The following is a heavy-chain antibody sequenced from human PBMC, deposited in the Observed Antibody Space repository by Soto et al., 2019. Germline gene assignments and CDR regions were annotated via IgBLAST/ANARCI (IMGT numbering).Heavy chain of an antibody. CDR3: AGFVVPASRNSDFDY. CDR1: GISVSTSDYY. Sequence: PSETLSLTCTVSGISVSTSDYYWSWVRQPPGKGLDWIGNIYYSGSTFYNPSLRSRVTLSVDPSKNQFSLRLNSVTVADTAVYFCAGFVVPASRNSDFDYWGQGTLVTVSS. V-gene: IGHV4-39*01. J-gene: IGHJ4*02. D-gene: IGHD2-15*01. CDR2: IYYSGST.